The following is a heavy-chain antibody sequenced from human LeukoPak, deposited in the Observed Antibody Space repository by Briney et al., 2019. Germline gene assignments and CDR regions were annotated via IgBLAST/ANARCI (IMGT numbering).Heavy chain of an antibody. D-gene: IGHD1-26*01. Sequence: SETLSLTCTVSGGSISSSSYYWGWSRQPPGKGLEWIGSICYSGSTYYNPSLKSRVTISVDTSKNQYSLKLSSVTAADTAVYYCARLRIVGATTIDYWGQGTLVTVSS. J-gene: IGHJ4*02. CDR1: GGSISSSSYY. CDR3: ARLRIVGATTIDY. CDR2: ICYSGST. V-gene: IGHV4-39*01.